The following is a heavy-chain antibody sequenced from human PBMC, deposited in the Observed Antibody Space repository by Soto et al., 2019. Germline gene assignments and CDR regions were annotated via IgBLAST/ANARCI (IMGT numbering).Heavy chain of an antibody. Sequence: QLPLQESGPGLVKPSETLSLTCTVSAGSISRSNYYWGWIRQPPGKGLEWIGSMYSSGNTYYNPSLKSGATISVDTSKNQFSLKLTSVTAAAPAVYYCPRQPYDSSGYYYGAWGQGTLVTVSS. CDR1: AGSISRSNYY. CDR3: PRQPYDSSGYYYGA. CDR2: MYSSGNT. D-gene: IGHD3-22*01. V-gene: IGHV4-39*01. J-gene: IGHJ5*02.